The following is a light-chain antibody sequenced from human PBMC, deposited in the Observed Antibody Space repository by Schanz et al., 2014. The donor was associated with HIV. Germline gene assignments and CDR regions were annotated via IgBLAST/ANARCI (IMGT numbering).Light chain of an antibody. V-gene: IGLV1-44*01. Sequence: QSVLTQPPSASGTPGQRVTISCSGXXXXIXINAVNWYQHLPGTGPKLLIYATYNRPSGVPDRFSGSGSGTSASLAISGLQSEDEADYYCATWDDSLNAWVFGGGTKLTVL. J-gene: IGLJ3*02. CDR1: XXXIXINA. CDR3: ATWDDSLNAWV. CDR2: ATY.